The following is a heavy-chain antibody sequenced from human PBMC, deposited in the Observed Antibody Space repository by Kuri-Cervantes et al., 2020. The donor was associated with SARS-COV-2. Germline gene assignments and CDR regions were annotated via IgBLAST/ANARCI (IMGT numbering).Heavy chain of an antibody. V-gene: IGHV4-34*01. CDR1: GGSFSGYY. CDR3: ARGPSFDAFDI. J-gene: IGHJ3*02. CDR2: INHSGST. Sequence: ESLKISCAVYGGSFSGYYWSWIRQPPGKGLEWIGKINHSGSTNYNPSLKSRVTISVDTSKNQFSLKLSSVTAADTAVYYCARGPSFDAFDIWGQGTMVTVSS.